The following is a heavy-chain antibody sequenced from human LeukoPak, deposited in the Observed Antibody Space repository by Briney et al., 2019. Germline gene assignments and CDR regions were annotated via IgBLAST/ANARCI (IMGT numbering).Heavy chain of an antibody. CDR3: ATPLTSSWSSSWYSGHFDY. V-gene: IGHV3-30*04. CDR2: ISADGRDK. J-gene: IGHJ4*02. D-gene: IGHD6-13*01. Sequence: GGSLRLSCVASGFSFSDYAMHWVRQAPGKGLEWVAVISADGRDKYYIDSVRGRFTISRDNSKTTVFLQMNSLEVEDTAVYYCATPLTSSWSSSWYSGHFDYWGQGALVTVPS. CDR1: GFSFSDYA.